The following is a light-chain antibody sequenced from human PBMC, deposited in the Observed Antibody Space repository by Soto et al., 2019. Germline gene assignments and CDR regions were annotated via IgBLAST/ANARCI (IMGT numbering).Light chain of an antibody. J-gene: IGKJ5*01. V-gene: IGKV3-20*01. CDR3: QQCGSSPLIT. CDR1: QRLSSSD. CDR2: GVS. Sequence: EIVLTQSPGTLSLSPGHRATLSCRASQRLSSSDIAWYQQKPGQAPKLLIYGVSSRATGIPDRFSGSGSGTDFTLTISRLEPEDFAVYHCQQCGSSPLITFGQGTRLEIK.